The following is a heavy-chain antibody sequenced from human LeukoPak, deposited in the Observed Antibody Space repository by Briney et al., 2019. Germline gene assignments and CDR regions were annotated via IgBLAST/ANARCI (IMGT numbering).Heavy chain of an antibody. V-gene: IGHV1-69*13. CDR3: ASSQYYDFWSGYSPGAFDI. D-gene: IGHD3-3*01. CDR1: GYTFTSYD. J-gene: IGHJ3*02. CDR2: IIPIFGTA. Sequence: SVKVSCKASGYTFTSYDINWVRQAPGQGLEWMGGIIPIFGTANYAQKFQGRVTITADESTSTAYMELSSLRSEDTAVYYCASSQYYDFWSGYSPGAFDIWGQGTMVTVSS.